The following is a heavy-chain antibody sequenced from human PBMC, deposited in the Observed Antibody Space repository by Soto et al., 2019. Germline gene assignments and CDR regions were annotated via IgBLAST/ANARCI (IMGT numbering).Heavy chain of an antibody. D-gene: IGHD3-3*01. V-gene: IGHV3-7*01. Sequence: PGGSLRLSCAASGFTFSSYWMSWVRQAPGKGLEWVANIKQDGSEKYYVDSVKGRFTISRDNAENSLYLQMNSLGAEDTAVYYCARVLGITIFGVVIAGNNWFDPWGQGTLVTVSS. CDR3: ARVLGITIFGVVIAGNNWFDP. J-gene: IGHJ5*02. CDR2: IKQDGSEK. CDR1: GFTFSSYW.